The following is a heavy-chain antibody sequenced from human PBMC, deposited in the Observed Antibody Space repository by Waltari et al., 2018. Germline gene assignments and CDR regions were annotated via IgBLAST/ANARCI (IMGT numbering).Heavy chain of an antibody. CDR3: ARDTSSGPLY. V-gene: IGHV1-69*08. D-gene: IGHD3-22*01. CDR1: GGTFSSYT. CDR2: ISPSLDIA. Sequence: QVQLVQSGAEVKKPGSSVKVSCKASGGTFSSYTISRVRQAPGQGLEWMGRISPSLDIANDAPKFQGRVTITADKSTSTAYMELSSLRSEDTAVYYCARDTSSGPLYWGQGTLVTVSS. J-gene: IGHJ4*02.